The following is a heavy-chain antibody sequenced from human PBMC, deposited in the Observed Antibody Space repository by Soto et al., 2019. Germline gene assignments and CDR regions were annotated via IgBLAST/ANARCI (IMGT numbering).Heavy chain of an antibody. CDR1: GFTFSSYW. V-gene: IGHV3-74*01. J-gene: IGHJ4*02. Sequence: EVQLVESGGGLVQPGGSLRLSCAASGFTFSSYWMHWVRQAPGKGLVWVSRINSGGSSTDYADSVKGRFTISKYNAKNTLYLHMNSLRAEDTAVYYCARDSGSYAYYWGQGTLVTVS. CDR3: ARDSGSYAYY. CDR2: INSGGSST. D-gene: IGHD1-26*01.